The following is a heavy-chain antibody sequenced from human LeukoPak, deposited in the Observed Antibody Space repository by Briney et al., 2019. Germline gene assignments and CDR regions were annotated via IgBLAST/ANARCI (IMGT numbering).Heavy chain of an antibody. Sequence: GRSLSLSCAASGFTFSSYGIHWVRQAPGKGLEWVSRINPDGSTTTYADSVKGRFTISRDNAKNTVYLQMNSLRAEDTAVYYCARVLSGSWDWFDPWGQGTLVTVSS. CDR1: GFTFSSYG. J-gene: IGHJ5*02. V-gene: IGHV3-74*01. D-gene: IGHD3-22*01. CDR2: INPDGSTT. CDR3: ARVLSGSWDWFDP.